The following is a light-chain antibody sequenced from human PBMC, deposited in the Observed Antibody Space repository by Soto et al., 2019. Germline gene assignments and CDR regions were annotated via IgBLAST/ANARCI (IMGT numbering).Light chain of an antibody. CDR3: SSYAGSINFGV. CDR2: EVS. Sequence: QSALTQPPSASGSPGQSVTISCTGSSSDVGRYNYVSWYQQHPGKAPKLIIYEVSNRPSGVPDRFSGSKSGNTASLTVSGLPPVDEADYYCSSYAGSINFGVFGPGTKLTVL. V-gene: IGLV2-8*01. J-gene: IGLJ1*01. CDR1: SSDVGRYNY.